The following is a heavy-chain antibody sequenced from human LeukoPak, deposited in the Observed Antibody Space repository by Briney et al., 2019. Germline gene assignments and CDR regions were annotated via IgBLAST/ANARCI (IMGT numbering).Heavy chain of an antibody. V-gene: IGHV5-51*01. CDR2: IYPGDSDT. CDR3: ARHLGDYYDSSGYYFDAFDI. D-gene: IGHD3-22*01. J-gene: IGHJ3*02. CDR1: GYSFTSYW. Sequence: GESLKISCQGSGYSFTSYWIGWVRQMPGKGLEWMGIIYPGDSDTRYSPSLQGQVTISADKSISTAYLQWSSLKASDTAMYYCARHLGDYYDSSGYYFDAFDIWGQGTMVTVSS.